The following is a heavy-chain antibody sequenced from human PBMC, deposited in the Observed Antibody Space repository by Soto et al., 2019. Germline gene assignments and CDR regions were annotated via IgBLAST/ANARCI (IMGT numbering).Heavy chain of an antibody. Sequence: LRLSCGASGFTFSSYGMHWVRQAPGKGLEWVAVISYDGSNKYYADSVKGRFTISRDNSKNTLYLQMNSLRAEDTAVYYCAKDLDLYYFDYWGQGTLVTVSS. J-gene: IGHJ4*02. D-gene: IGHD3-3*01. CDR1: GFTFSSYG. CDR3: AKDLDLYYFDY. CDR2: ISYDGSNK. V-gene: IGHV3-30*18.